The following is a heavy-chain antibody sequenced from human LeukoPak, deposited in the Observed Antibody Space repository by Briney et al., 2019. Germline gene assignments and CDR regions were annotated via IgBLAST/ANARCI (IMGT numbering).Heavy chain of an antibody. Sequence: PAGGSLRLSCAASGFTFRAYAMHWVRQAPGKGLEWLAVISYDGSNKYYADSVKGRFTISRDNSKNTLYLQMNSLRAEDTAVYYCARDQYYDSSGYDSNWFDPWGQGTLVTVSS. CDR3: ARDQYYDSSGYDSNWFDP. CDR2: ISYDGSNK. V-gene: IGHV3-30*04. D-gene: IGHD3-22*01. CDR1: GFTFRAYA. J-gene: IGHJ5*02.